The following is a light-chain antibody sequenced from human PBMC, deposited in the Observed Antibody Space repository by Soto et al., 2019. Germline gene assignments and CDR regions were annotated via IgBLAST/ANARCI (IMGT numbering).Light chain of an antibody. J-gene: IGLJ3*02. CDR3: VLYMSSIIWL. CDR1: SGSVSTTNY. Sequence: QTVVTQEPSFSVSPGGTVTLTCGLSSGSVSTTNYPSWYQQTPGQAPRTLIYNTNIRSSGVPDRFSGSILGNKAALTITGAQADDESDYYCVLYMSSIIWLFGGGTKLTVL. CDR2: NTN. V-gene: IGLV8-61*01.